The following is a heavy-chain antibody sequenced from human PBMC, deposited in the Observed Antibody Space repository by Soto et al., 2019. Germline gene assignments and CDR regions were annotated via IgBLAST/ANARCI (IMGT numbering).Heavy chain of an antibody. J-gene: IGHJ2*01. CDR3: ARTTTVTTRYWYFDL. CDR1: GGSISSGGYS. Sequence: QVQLQESGPGLVKPSQTLSLTCAVSGGSISSGGYSWSWIRQPPGKGLEWIGYIYHSGSTYYNPSLKSRVTISVDRSKNQFSLKLSSVTAADTAVYYCARTTTVTTRYWYFDLWGRGTLVTVSS. V-gene: IGHV4-30-2*01. CDR2: IYHSGST. D-gene: IGHD4-17*01.